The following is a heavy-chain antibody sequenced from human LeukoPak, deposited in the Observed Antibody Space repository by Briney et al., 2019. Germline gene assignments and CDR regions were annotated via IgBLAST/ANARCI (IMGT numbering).Heavy chain of an antibody. CDR1: GGSFSAYY. J-gene: IGHJ4*02. V-gene: IGHV4-34*01. CDR2: INHSGST. D-gene: IGHD4-17*01. CDR3: ARRTYGDYMSY. Sequence: SETLSLTCAVFGGSFSAYYWNWIRQPPGKGLEWIGEINHSGSTNYNPSLTGRGTISVDTSKNQFSLKLNSVTAADTAVYYCARRTYGDYMSYWGQGTLVTVSS.